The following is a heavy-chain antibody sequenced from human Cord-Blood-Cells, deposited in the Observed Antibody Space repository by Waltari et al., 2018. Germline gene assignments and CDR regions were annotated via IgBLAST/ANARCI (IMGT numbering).Heavy chain of an antibody. CDR3: ASSLPRRSVPATAIPGFFDY. CDR2: IYHSGST. Sequence: QVQLQESGPGLVKPSETLSLTCAVSGYSISSGYYWGWIRQPPGKGLEWIGSIYHSGSTYYNPSLKSRGTISVDTSKNQFSLKLSSVTAADTAVYYCASSLPRRSVPATAIPGFFDYWGQGTLVTVSS. CDR1: GYSISSGYY. D-gene: IGHD2-2*02. V-gene: IGHV4-38-2*01. J-gene: IGHJ4*02.